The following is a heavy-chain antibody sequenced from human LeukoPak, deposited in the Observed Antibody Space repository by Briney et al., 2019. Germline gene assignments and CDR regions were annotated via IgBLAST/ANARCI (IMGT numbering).Heavy chain of an antibody. CDR2: IYYSGST. Sequence: SETLSLTCTVSGGSISSYYWSWIRQPPGKGLEWIGYIYYSGSTNYNPSLKSRVTISVDTSKNQFSLKLSSVTAADTAVYYCARVAVAGKLRHYYYYMDVWGKGTTVTISS. CDR1: GGSISSYY. J-gene: IGHJ6*03. CDR3: ARVAVAGKLRHYYYYMDV. V-gene: IGHV4-59*08. D-gene: IGHD6-19*01.